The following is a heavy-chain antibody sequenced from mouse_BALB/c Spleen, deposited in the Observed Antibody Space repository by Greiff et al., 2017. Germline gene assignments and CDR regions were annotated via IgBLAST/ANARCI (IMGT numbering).Heavy chain of an antibody. CDR1: GFTFSDYY. D-gene: IGHD4-1*01. CDR3: ARYWDYAMDY. J-gene: IGHJ4*01. Sequence: EVKLVESGGGLVKPGGSLKLSCAASGFTFSDYYMYWVRQTPEKRLEWVATISDGGSYTYYPDSVKGRFTISRDNAKNNLYLQMSSLKSEDTAMYYCARYWDYAMDYWGQGTSVTVSS. V-gene: IGHV5-4*02. CDR2: ISDGGSYT.